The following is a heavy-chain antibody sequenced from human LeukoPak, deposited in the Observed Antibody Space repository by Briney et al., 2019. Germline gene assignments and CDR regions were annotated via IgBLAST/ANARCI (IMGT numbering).Heavy chain of an antibody. V-gene: IGHV3-30*18. CDR1: GFTFSSYG. CDR3: AKAHSSGWAPDI. CDR2: ISYDGSKK. J-gene: IGHJ3*02. Sequence: GGSLRLSCAASGFTFSSYGMHWVRQAPGKGLEWVAVISYDGSKKYYADSVKGRFTISRDNSKNTLYLQMNSLRAEDTAVYYCAKAHSSGWAPDIWGQGTMVTVSS. D-gene: IGHD6-19*01.